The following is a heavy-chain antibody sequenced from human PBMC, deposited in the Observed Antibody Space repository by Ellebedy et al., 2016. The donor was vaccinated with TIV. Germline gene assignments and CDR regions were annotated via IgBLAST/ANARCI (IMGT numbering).Heavy chain of an antibody. J-gene: IGHJ6*02. CDR3: AREDSSNWYHYYGMDV. V-gene: IGHV4-34*01. CDR1: GGPSSGYY. D-gene: IGHD6-13*01. Sequence: MPSETLSLTCAIYGGPSSGYYWNWIRQPPGKGLEWIGEINHAGSANYNPSLKSRFTISIDTSKNQFSLNVRSVTAADTAVYYCAREDSSNWYHYYGMDVWGQGTTVTVSS. CDR2: INHAGSA.